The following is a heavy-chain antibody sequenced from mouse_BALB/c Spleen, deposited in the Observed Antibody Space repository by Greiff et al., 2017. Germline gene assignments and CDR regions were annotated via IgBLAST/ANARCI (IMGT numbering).Heavy chain of an antibody. CDR3: ARDYGYDGDY. CDR1: GYTFTSYW. D-gene: IGHD2-2*01. CDR2: IYPGDGDT. V-gene: IGHV1-87*01. Sequence: VQLQQSGAELARPGASVKLSCKASGYTFTSYWMQWVKQRPGQGLEWIGAIYPGDGDTRYTQKFKGKATLTADKSSSTAYMQLSSLASEDSAVYYCARDYGYDGDYWGQGTTLTVSA. J-gene: IGHJ2*01.